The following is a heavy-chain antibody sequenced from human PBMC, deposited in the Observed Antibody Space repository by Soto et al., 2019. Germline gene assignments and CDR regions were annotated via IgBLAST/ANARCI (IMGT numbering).Heavy chain of an antibody. CDR1: GGSIRSFF. J-gene: IGHJ6*02. V-gene: IGHV4-4*09. Sequence: QVQLQESGPGLVKPSETLTLTCTVSGGSIRSFFWSWIRQPPGKGLEWIGYIYHSGTTNYNPSLKSRVTMSVNTSRNHRSLKLTSLTAADTAVYYCARWAYSSSWPSDNYGMDVWGQGTTVTVSS. D-gene: IGHD6-13*01. CDR2: IYHSGTT. CDR3: ARWAYSSSWPSDNYGMDV.